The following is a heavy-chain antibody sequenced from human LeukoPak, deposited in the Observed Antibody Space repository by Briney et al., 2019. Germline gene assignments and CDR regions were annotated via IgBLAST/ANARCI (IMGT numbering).Heavy chain of an antibody. J-gene: IGHJ4*02. V-gene: IGHV4-59*01. D-gene: IGHD3-10*01. CDR1: GDSISSYY. Sequence: SETRSLTCTVSGDSISSYYWSWIRQPPGKGLEWLGYIYYSGSTNYNPSLESRVTISVDTSKNQFSLKLSSVTAADTAVYYCARAPGSFPFRFDYWGQGTLVTVSS. CDR2: IYYSGST. CDR3: ARAPGSFPFRFDY.